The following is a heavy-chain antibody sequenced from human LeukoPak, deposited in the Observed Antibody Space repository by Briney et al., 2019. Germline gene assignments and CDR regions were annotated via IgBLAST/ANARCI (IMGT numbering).Heavy chain of an antibody. D-gene: IGHD6-13*01. V-gene: IGHV3-21*04. CDR3: ARPLAAAGHFDY. Sequence: GGSLRLSCAASGFTFSSYIMNWVRQAPGKGLEWVSSISSSSSYIYYADSVKGRFTISRDNAKNPLYLQMNSLRAEDTAVYYCARPLAAAGHFDYWGQGTLVTVSS. CDR1: GFTFSSYI. CDR2: ISSSSSYI. J-gene: IGHJ4*02.